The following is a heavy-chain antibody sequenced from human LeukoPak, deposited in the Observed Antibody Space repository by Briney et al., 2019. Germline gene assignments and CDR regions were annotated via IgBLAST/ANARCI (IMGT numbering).Heavy chain of an antibody. CDR3: AKGAYDYIEMGYFDY. CDR1: GFTFGSYA. V-gene: IGHV3-23*01. D-gene: IGHD5-12*01. Sequence: PGGSLRLSCAASGFTFGSYAMSWVRQAPGKGLEWVSSINGIGGSTRYADSVKGRFTISRDNSKNTLYLQMNSLRAEDTAVYYCAKGAYDYIEMGYFDYWGQGTLVTVSS. J-gene: IGHJ4*02. CDR2: INGIGGST.